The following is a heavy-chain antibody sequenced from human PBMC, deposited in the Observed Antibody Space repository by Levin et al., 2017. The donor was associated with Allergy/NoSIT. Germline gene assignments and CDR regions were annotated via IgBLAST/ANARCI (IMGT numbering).Heavy chain of an antibody. J-gene: IGHJ4*02. V-gene: IGHV4-39*07. CDR1: GGSISSSTDYY. Sequence: SETLSLTCTVSGGSISSSTDYYWGWIRQPPGKGLEWIGSVYYTGNRYPNPSLKSRVTISLDTSKNQFSLTLTSVTAAETAVYYCVRQMVRDGYDYWGQGALVTVSS. CDR2: VYYTGNR. D-gene: IGHD4/OR15-4a*01. CDR3: VRQMVRDGYDY.